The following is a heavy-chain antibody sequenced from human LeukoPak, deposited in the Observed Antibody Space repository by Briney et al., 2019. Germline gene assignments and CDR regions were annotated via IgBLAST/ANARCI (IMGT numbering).Heavy chain of an antibody. CDR1: GGTFSSYA. CDR3: ARAIRGCCSSTSCYPGPFDY. D-gene: IGHD2-2*01. Sequence: SVKVSCKASGGTFSSYAISWVRQAPGQGLEWMGGIIPIFGTANYAQKFQGRVTITTDESTSTAYMELSSLRSEDTAVYYCARAIRGCCSSTSCYPGPFDYWGQGTLVTVSS. J-gene: IGHJ4*02. CDR2: IIPIFGTA. V-gene: IGHV1-69*05.